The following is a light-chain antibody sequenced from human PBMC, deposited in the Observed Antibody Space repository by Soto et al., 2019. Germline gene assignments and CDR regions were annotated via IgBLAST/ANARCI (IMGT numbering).Light chain of an antibody. J-gene: IGLJ2*01. CDR1: SSNIGAGYD. Sequence: QSVLTQPPSVSGAPGQRVTISCTGSSSNIGAGYDVHWYQQLPGTAPKLLIYGNNNRPSGVPDRFSGSKSGTSASLAITGLQAEDEAYYYCQSYDSSLSHVVFGGGTKLTVL. V-gene: IGLV1-40*01. CDR3: QSYDSSLSHVV. CDR2: GNN.